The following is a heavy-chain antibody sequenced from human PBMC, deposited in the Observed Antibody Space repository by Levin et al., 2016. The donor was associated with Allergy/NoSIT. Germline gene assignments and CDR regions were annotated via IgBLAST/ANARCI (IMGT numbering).Heavy chain of an antibody. J-gene: IGHJ5*02. CDR3: ARDGLAKCGGDCYSNWFDP. Sequence: LSLTCAASGFTFSSYAMHWVRQAPGKGLEWVAVISYDGSNKYYADSVKGRFTISRDNSKNTLYLQMNSLRAEDTAVYYCARDGLAKCGGDCYSNWFDPWGQGTLVTVSS. V-gene: IGHV3-30-3*01. CDR2: ISYDGSNK. D-gene: IGHD2-21*02. CDR1: GFTFSSYA.